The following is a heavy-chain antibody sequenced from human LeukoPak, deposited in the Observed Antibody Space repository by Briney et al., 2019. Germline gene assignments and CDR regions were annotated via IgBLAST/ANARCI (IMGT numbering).Heavy chain of an antibody. Sequence: SVKVSCKASGGTFSSYAISRVRQAPGQGLEWMGGIIPIFGTANYAQKFQGRVTITADESTSTAYMELSSLRSEDTAVYYCARVTSYGDYVTSNFDYWGQGTLVTVSS. CDR3: ARVTSYGDYVTSNFDY. J-gene: IGHJ4*02. D-gene: IGHD4-17*01. CDR2: IIPIFGTA. V-gene: IGHV1-69*13. CDR1: GGTFSSYA.